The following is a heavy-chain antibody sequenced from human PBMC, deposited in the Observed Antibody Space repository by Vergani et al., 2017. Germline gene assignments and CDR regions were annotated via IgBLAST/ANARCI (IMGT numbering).Heavy chain of an antibody. Sequence: QVQLVQSGAELKKPGASVSVSCKGSSHTFQTYGISWVRQAPGKGLEWMAWIRPYTGHTIYAQKFQDRVTMTADTSTNTAYMELRSLRSDDTAVYFCARVALSNSEVTPTAFDVWGQGTMVTVSS. V-gene: IGHV1-18*01. CDR2: IRPYTGHT. CDR1: SHTFQTYG. J-gene: IGHJ3*01. CDR3: ARVALSNSEVTPTAFDV. D-gene: IGHD1-1*01.